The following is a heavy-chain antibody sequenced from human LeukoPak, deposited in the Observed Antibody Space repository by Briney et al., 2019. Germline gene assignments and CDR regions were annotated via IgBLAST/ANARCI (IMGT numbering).Heavy chain of an antibody. D-gene: IGHD1-26*01. Sequence: GASVKVSCKASGGTLTINGITWVRQAPGQGLDWMGWISGYDGSRAYAQKFRDRVLLSTDSSANTAYLILTSLTSDDSAIYYCARDTWDRDTSAHFNLWGRGTLVTVSS. V-gene: IGHV1-18*01. CDR3: ARDTWDRDTSAHFNL. CDR1: GGTLTING. CDR2: ISGYDGSR. J-gene: IGHJ2*01.